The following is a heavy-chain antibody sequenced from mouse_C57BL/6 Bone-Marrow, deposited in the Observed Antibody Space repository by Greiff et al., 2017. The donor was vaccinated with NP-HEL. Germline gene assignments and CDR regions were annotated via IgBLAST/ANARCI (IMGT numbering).Heavy chain of an antibody. CDR3: ARRDDYDAWFAY. CDR2: INPGSGGT. V-gene: IGHV1-54*01. Sequence: VQLQQSGAELVRPGTSVKVSCKASGYAFTHYLIEWVKQRPGQGLEWIGVINPGSGGTNYNEKFKGKATLTADKSSSTAYMQLSSLTSEDSAVYFCARRDDYDAWFAYWGQGTLVTVSA. D-gene: IGHD2-4*01. J-gene: IGHJ3*01. CDR1: GYAFTHYL.